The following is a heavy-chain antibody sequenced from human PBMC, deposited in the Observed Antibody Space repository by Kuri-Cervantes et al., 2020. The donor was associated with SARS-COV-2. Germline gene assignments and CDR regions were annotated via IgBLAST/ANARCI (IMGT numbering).Heavy chain of an antibody. CDR1: GFALSTYG. J-gene: IGHJ5*01. CDR3: AKSLSASSWSFDS. Sequence: GESLKISCGASGFALSTYGMNWVRQAPGLGLEWVSSVSSSGKTQYADSVKGRFTVSRDNSKNTVFLQMNSLRAEDTAVYYCAKSLSASSWSFDSWGQGTLVTGAS. V-gene: IGHV3-23*05. CDR2: VSSSGKT. D-gene: IGHD2-8*02.